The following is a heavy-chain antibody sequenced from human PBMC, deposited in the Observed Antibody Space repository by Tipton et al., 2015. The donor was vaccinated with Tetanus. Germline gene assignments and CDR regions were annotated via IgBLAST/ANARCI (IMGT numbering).Heavy chain of an antibody. V-gene: IGHV1-18*01. CDR1: GYTFTHYG. J-gene: IGHJ5*02. D-gene: IGHD3/OR15-3a*01. CDR2: ISPFNENV. CDR3: ARGRGLGPHEYFEH. Sequence: QMVQSGAEVKKPGASVKVSCKASGYTFTHYGVNWVRQAAGQGLEWMGWISPFNENVHYAENFQSRLTMTTDRSTATVYMDLSSLRSDDTAVYYCARGRGLGPHEYFEHWGQGTLVTVSS.